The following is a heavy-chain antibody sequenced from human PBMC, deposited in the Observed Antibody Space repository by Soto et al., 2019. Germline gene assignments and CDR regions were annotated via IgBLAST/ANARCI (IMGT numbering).Heavy chain of an antibody. CDR1: GGSISSGGYY. CDR2: IYNSGST. Sequence: PXETLSLTCTVSGGSISSGGYYWNWIRHHPGKGLEWIGYIYNSGSTYYNPYLKSRVFISADTSKNLLSLKLSSATAADTAVYYCASQRAPYYFDYWGRGALVTVSS. V-gene: IGHV4-31*03. CDR3: ASQRAPYYFDY. J-gene: IGHJ4*02.